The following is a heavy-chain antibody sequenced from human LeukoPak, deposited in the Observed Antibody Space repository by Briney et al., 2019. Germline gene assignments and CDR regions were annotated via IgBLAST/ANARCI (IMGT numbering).Heavy chain of an antibody. CDR3: ARGMLSGSYLGFDY. CDR1: GYTFTGYY. CDR2: INPNSGGT. D-gene: IGHD1-26*01. V-gene: IGHV1-2*02. Sequence: ASVKVSCKASGYTFTGYYMHWVRQAPGQGLEWMGWINPNSGGTNYAQKFQGRVTMTRDTSISTAYMELSRLRSDDTAVYYCARGMLSGSYLGFDYWGQGTLVTVSS. J-gene: IGHJ4*02.